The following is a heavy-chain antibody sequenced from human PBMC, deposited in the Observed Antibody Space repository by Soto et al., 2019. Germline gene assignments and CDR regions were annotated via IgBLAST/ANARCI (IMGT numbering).Heavy chain of an antibody. D-gene: IGHD3-9*01. CDR1: GFTFSSYA. Sequence: PGGSLRLSCAASGFTFSSYAMSWVRQAPGKGLEWVSAISGSGGSTYYADSVKGRFTISRDNSKNTLYLQMNSLRAEDTAVYYCAKGPVYDILTGYYNYWGQGTLVTVSS. J-gene: IGHJ4*02. CDR3: AKGPVYDILTGYYNY. V-gene: IGHV3-23*01. CDR2: ISGSGGST.